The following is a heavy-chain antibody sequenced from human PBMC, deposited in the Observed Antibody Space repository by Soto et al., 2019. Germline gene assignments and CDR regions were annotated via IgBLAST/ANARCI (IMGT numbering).Heavy chain of an antibody. CDR1: GFNVRGYW. Sequence: EVQLVESGGALVQPGGSLRISCVVSGFNVRGYWMSWVRQAPGKGLEWVATMNEDGSEIYYLGSVKGRFAISRDNDENSLNLQMNYVSAEDTGVYFCARDVGFDYANWGQGTLVTVSS. CDR2: MNEDGSEI. J-gene: IGHJ4*02. CDR3: ARDVGFDYAN. D-gene: IGHD2-2*01. V-gene: IGHV3-7*01.